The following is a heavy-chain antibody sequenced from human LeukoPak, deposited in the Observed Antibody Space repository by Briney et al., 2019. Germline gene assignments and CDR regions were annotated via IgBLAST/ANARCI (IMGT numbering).Heavy chain of an antibody. Sequence: SETLSLTCAVYGGSFSGYYWSWIPQPPGKGREWIGEINHSGSTNYNPSLKSRVTISVDTSKNQFSLKLSSVTAADTAVYYCARGGRIAAAGTGYFDYWGQGTLVTVSS. CDR3: ARGGRIAAAGTGYFDY. D-gene: IGHD6-13*01. J-gene: IGHJ4*02. CDR1: GGSFSGYY. V-gene: IGHV4-34*01. CDR2: INHSGST.